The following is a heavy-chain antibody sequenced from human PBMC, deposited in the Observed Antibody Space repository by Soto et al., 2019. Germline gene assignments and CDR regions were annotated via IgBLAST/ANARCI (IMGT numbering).Heavy chain of an antibody. CDR1: GGSLSGYY. V-gene: IGHV4-34*01. Sequence: ETLSLTCAVYGGSLSGYYWSWIRQPPGKALEWIGEINHSGNTNYNASLKSRVTISVDTSKNQLFLNLSSVTAADTAMYYCARHHVRGRTIAGAAEFWGQGTLVTVSS. CDR3: ARHHVRGRTIAGAAEF. J-gene: IGHJ4*02. D-gene: IGHD1-26*01. CDR2: INHSGNT.